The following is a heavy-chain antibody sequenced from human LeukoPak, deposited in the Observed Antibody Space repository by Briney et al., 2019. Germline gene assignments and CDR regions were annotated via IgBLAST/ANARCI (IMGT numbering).Heavy chain of an antibody. J-gene: IGHJ4*02. CDR3: AKDAYSGFSSSYNMDS. Sequence: ASVKVSCMASGYTVTGHYLHWVRQAPGQGLEWMGWLNPNSGGTNYAQKFQGRVTMTRDTSINTAYMELNSLTSDDTAMYYCAKDAYSGFSSSYNMDSWGQGTLVTVSS. CDR2: LNPNSGGT. V-gene: IGHV1-2*02. CDR1: GYTVTGHY. D-gene: IGHD5-18*01.